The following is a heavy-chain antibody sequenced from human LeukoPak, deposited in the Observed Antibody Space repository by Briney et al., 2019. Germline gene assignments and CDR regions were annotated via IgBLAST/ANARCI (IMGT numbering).Heavy chain of an antibody. CDR3: AKDIVEPGLFFDY. J-gene: IGHJ4*02. D-gene: IGHD3-16*02. CDR1: GFTFSDYY. Sequence: GGSLRLSCAASGFTFSDYYMGWIRQAPGKGLEWVSYISPNSGSTIYYADSVKGRFTISRDNAKNSLYLQMNSLSAGDTAVYYCAKDIVEPGLFFDYWGQGTLVTVSS. CDR2: ISPNSGSTI. V-gene: IGHV3-11*01.